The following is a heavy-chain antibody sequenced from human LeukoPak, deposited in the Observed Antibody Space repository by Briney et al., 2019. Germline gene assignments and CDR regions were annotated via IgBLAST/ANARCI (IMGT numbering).Heavy chain of an antibody. J-gene: IGHJ4*02. CDR2: ISYDGSNK. Sequence: PGGSLRLSCAASGCTFSSYGMHWVRQAPGKGLEWVAVISYDGSNKYYADSVKGRFTISRDNSKNTLYLQMNSLRAEDTAVYYCAKPVGVMAYFDYWGQGTLVTVSS. V-gene: IGHV3-30*18. CDR1: GCTFSSYG. CDR3: AKPVGVMAYFDY. D-gene: IGHD3-10*01.